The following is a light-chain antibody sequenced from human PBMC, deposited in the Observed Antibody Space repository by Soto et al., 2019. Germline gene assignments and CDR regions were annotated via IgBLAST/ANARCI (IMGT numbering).Light chain of an antibody. CDR2: ADI. CDR1: NTNIGAGYD. V-gene: IGLV1-40*01. J-gene: IGLJ3*02. CDR3: QSYDSSLSAWKV. Sequence: QSVLTQPPSVSGAPGQRVSISCTGTNTNIGAGYDVNWYQLLPGTAPKLLIYADINRPSGVPDRFSSSKSGASAFLVITGLQAEDEADYYCQSYDSSLSAWKVFGGGTKLTVL.